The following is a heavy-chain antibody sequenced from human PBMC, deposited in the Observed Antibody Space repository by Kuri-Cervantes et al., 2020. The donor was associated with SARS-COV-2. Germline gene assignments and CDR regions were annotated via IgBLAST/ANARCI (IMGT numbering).Heavy chain of an antibody. CDR3: ARGDLDDHVIGSYWYFDL. CDR2: ISHSGST. V-gene: IGHV4-59*01. Sequence: GSLRLSCTVSGGSMSPYYWSWIRQTPDKGLEWIGYISHSGSTNSNPSLKSRVTMWVDMSNNQFSLDLTSVTAADTAVYYCARGDLDDHVIGSYWYFDLWGRGTLVTVSS. CDR1: GGSMSPYY. J-gene: IGHJ2*01. D-gene: IGHD3-10*01.